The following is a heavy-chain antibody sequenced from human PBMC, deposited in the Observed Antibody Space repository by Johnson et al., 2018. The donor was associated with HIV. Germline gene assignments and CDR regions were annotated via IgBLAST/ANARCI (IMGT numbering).Heavy chain of an antibody. J-gene: IGHJ3*02. CDR1: GFTFSSYG. V-gene: IGHV3-30*02. CDR3: AKDLPPMILVGGDAFDI. Sequence: QVQLVESGGGVVQPGGSLRLSCAASGFTFSSYGMHWVRQAPGKGLEWVAFIRYDGSNKYYADSVKGRFTISRDNSKNTLYLQMNSLRAEDTAVYYCAKDLPPMILVGGDAFDIWGQGTMVTVSS. CDR2: IRYDGSNK. D-gene: IGHD3-22*01.